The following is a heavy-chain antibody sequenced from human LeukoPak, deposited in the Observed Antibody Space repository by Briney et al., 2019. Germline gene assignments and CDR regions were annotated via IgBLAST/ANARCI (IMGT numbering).Heavy chain of an antibody. D-gene: IGHD5-18*01. CDR3: ARGEVGDTAMALGDY. Sequence: GASVKVSCKASGYTFTSYDINWVRQATGQGLEWMGWMNPNSGNTGYAQKFQGRVTITRNTSISTAYMELSSLRSEDTAVHYCARGEVGDTAMALGDYWGQGTLVTVSS. CDR2: MNPNSGNT. J-gene: IGHJ4*02. V-gene: IGHV1-8*03. CDR1: GYTFTSYD.